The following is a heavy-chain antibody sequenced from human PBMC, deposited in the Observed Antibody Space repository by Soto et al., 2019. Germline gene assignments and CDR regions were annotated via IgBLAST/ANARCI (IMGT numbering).Heavy chain of an antibody. CDR2: ISAYNGNT. CDR3: ASTPDYDFWSGYLAYYYYYGMDV. J-gene: IGHJ6*02. V-gene: IGHV1-18*01. D-gene: IGHD3-3*01. Sequence: QVQLVQSGAEVKKPGASVKVSCKASGYTFTSYGISWVRQAPGQGLEWMGWISAYNGNTNYAQKLQGRVTMTTDTSTSTDYMELRSLRSDDTDVYYCASTPDYDFWSGYLAYYYYYGMDVWGQGTTVTVSS. CDR1: GYTFTSYG.